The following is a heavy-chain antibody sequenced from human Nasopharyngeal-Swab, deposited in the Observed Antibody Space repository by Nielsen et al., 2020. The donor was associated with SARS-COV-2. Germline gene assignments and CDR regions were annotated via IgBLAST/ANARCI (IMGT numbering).Heavy chain of an antibody. Sequence: GESLKISCAASGFTFTNYWMSWFRQAPGKGLEWVANINQDESVKYYVDSVKGRFTVSRDNAKNSLHLQMNSLRAEDTALYYCTKGLLFAGVVSYNRHYSYGLDVWGQGTTVTVSS. CDR3: TKGLLFAGVVSYNRHYSYGLDV. J-gene: IGHJ6*02. CDR2: INQDESVK. D-gene: IGHD3-3*01. CDR1: GFTFTNYW. V-gene: IGHV3-7*03.